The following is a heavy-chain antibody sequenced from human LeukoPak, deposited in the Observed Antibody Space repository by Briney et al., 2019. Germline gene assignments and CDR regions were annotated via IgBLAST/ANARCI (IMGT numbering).Heavy chain of an antibody. J-gene: IGHJ4*02. CDR1: GYTFTRYG. D-gene: IGHD6-19*01. CDR2: ISAYNGNT. CDR3: ARHPLGIAVSDSDY. Sequence: ASVTVSYKDSGYTFTRYGISWVRQAPGQGREWMGWISAYNGNTNYAQKLQGRVTMTTDTSTSTAYIALSSLTSDDTAVYYCARHPLGIAVSDSDYWGQGTLVTVSS. V-gene: IGHV1-18*01.